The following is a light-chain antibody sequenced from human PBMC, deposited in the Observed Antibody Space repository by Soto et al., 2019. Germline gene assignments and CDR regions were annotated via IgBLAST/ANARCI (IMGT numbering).Light chain of an antibody. Sequence: EIFLTQSRSSLSLSPVETATLSCTASQSVGPFFAWYQQKPGQAPRLLIYGASNRATGIPARFSGSGSGTDFTLTISSLEPEDFALYYCQQCYNWPQWTFGQGTKVDIK. CDR2: GAS. CDR1: QSVGPF. J-gene: IGKJ1*01. CDR3: QQCYNWPQWT. V-gene: IGKV3-11*01.